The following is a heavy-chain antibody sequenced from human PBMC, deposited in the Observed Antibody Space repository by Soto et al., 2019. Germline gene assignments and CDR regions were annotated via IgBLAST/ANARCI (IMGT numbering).Heavy chain of an antibody. CDR2: ISANGRDT. V-gene: IGHV3-23*01. CDR1: GFTFSTSA. CDR3: AKDVL. D-gene: IGHD2-8*02. J-gene: IGHJ4*02. Sequence: EVHLLESGGGLVQPGGSLRLSCGASGFTFSTSAMTWVRQAPGKGLEWVSAISANGRDTFYTDSVKGRFTISRDNSKNTMYLQMNRLRADDTAVYYCAKDVLRGQGTLVTVSS.